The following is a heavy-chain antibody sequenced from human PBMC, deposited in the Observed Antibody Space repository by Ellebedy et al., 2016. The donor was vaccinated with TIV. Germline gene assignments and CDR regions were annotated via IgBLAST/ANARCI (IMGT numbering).Heavy chain of an antibody. V-gene: IGHV3-7*01. CDR1: GFTFSNYW. CDR3: AWRYFDL. Sequence: GGSLRLSXAASGFTFSNYWMSWVRQAPGKGLEWVANIKQDGSEIYYVNSVKGRFTISRDNAKNSLYLQMNSLRAEDTAVYYCAWRYFDLWGRGTLVTVSS. J-gene: IGHJ2*01. CDR2: IKQDGSEI.